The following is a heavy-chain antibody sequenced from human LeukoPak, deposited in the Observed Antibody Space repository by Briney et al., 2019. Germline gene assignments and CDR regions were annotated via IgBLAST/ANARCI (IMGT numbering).Heavy chain of an antibody. CDR3: SREASCDSTSCPQDY. CDR1: GYTFTGHF. J-gene: IGHJ4*02. V-gene: IGHV1-2*02. CDR2: INPDTGVT. D-gene: IGHD2-2*01. Sequence: ASVRVSYKASGYTFTGHFIFWVRQSPGQRLELMAWINPDTGVTNYAQKFQGGDTVASDTSISTAYLDISRLTSDDTALYYCSREASCDSTSCPQDYWGQGTLVTVSS.